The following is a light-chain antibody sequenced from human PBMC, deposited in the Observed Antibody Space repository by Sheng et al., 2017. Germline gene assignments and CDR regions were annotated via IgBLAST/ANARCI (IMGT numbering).Light chain of an antibody. CDR2: WAS. V-gene: IGKV4-1*01. J-gene: IGKJ1*01. Sequence: DIVLTQSPDSLVVSLGERATINCKSSQSILYSFNNKNYLAWYQQKPGQPPRLLIYWASTRESGVPDRFSGSGSGTNFTLTISSLQAEDVAVYYCQQYYSVPPVTFGQGTKVEIK. CDR1: QSILYSFNNKNY. CDR3: QQYYSVPPVT.